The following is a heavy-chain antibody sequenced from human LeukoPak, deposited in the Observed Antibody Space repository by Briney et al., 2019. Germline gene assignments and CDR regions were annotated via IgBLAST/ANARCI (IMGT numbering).Heavy chain of an antibody. V-gene: IGHV3-30*18. J-gene: IGHJ4*02. CDR1: GFTFSSYG. CDR3: AKDEIGAVAGLLDY. CDR2: ILFDGSNK. D-gene: IGHD6-19*01. Sequence: PGRSLRLSCAASGFTFSSYGMYWVRQAPGKGLEWVAVILFDGSNKYYADSVRGRFTVSRDNSKDTLYLQMNSLRAEDTAVYYCAKDEIGAVAGLLDYWGQGILVTVSS.